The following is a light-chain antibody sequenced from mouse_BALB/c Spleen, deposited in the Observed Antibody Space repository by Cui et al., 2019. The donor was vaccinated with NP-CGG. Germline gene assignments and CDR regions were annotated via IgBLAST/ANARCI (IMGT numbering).Light chain of an antibody. V-gene: IGLV1*01. CDR2: GTN. CDR1: TGAVTTSNY. J-gene: IGLJ1*01. Sequence: QAVVTQQSAPTTSPGETVTLTCRSSTGAVTTSNYANWVQEKPDNLFTGLIGGTNNRAPGIPARCSGYLIGDKAALTITGAQTEDEAIYFCALWYSNHWVFGGGTKLTVL. CDR3: ALWYSNHWV.